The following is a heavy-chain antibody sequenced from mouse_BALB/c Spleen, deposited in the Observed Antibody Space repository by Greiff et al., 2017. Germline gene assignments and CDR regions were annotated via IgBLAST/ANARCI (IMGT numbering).Heavy chain of an antibody. CDR1: GYTFTSYW. Sequence: QVQLQQSGAELAKPGASVKMSCKASGYTFTSYWMHWVKQRPGQGLEWIGYINPSTGYTEYNQKFKDKATLTADKSSSTAYMQLSSLTSEDSAVYYCARRYGSSYDYWGQGTTLTGSS. D-gene: IGHD1-1*01. V-gene: IGHV1-7*01. CDR2: INPSTGYT. CDR3: ARRYGSSYDY. J-gene: IGHJ2*01.